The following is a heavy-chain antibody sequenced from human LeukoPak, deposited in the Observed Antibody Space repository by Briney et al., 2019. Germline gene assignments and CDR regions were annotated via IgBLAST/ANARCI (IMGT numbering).Heavy chain of an antibody. D-gene: IGHD2-2*01. Sequence: GGSLRLSCAVSGFTFSNYWMTWVRQAPGKGLEWVANIKQDGSEKYYVDSVKGRFTISRDNAKNSLYLQMNSLRAEDRAVYYCARDRCSSTSCFIDYWGQGTLVTVSS. CDR2: IKQDGSEK. J-gene: IGHJ4*02. V-gene: IGHV3-7*04. CDR1: GFTFSNYW. CDR3: ARDRCSSTSCFIDY.